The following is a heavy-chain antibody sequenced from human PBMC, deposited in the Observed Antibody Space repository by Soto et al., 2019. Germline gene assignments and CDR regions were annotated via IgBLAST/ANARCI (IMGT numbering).Heavy chain of an antibody. J-gene: IGHJ5*01. CDR3: ARGRSTIVDS. CDR2: INPDSGVT. Sequence: QVQLVQSGAEVKKPGASVKVSCKASGYTFIDFYMHWVRQAPGQGLEWLGWINPDSGVTNCAQKFQGWVTMTCDPSLSTAYLELKRLTSHHTAIYYCARGRSTIVDSWGQGTLVTVSS. CDR1: GYTFIDFY. D-gene: IGHD2-21*01. V-gene: IGHV1-2*04.